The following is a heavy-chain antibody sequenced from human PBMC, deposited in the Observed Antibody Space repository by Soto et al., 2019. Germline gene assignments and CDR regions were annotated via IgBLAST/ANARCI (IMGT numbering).Heavy chain of an antibody. V-gene: IGHV4-59*05. CDR3: ARHAHRMITFGGVNQH. CDR1: GGSISSYY. J-gene: IGHJ4*02. Sequence: PSETQSLTCTVSGGSISSYYWSWIRQPPGKGLEWIGSIYYSGSTSYNPSLKSRVTISVDTAKSRFSLKLTSVPAADTAVYYCARHAHRMITFGGVNQHWAQGTLVTVSS. D-gene: IGHD3-16*01. CDR2: IYYSGST.